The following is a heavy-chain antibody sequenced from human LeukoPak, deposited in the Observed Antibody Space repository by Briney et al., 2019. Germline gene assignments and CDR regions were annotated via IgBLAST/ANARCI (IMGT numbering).Heavy chain of an antibody. CDR3: ARFLIVGAPQRAFDI. CDR1: GGSISSYY. D-gene: IGHD1-26*01. CDR2: IYYSGST. Sequence: SETLSLTCTVSGGSISSYYWSWIRQPPGKGLEWIGYIYYSGSTNYNPSLKSRVTISVDTSKNQFSLKLSSVTAADTAVYYCARFLIVGAPQRAFDIWGQGTMVTVSS. J-gene: IGHJ3*02. V-gene: IGHV4-59*08.